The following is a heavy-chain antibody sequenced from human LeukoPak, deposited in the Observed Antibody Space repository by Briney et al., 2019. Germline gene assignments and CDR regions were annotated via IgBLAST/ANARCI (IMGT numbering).Heavy chain of an antibody. CDR1: GGSIGTYY. Sequence: SETLSLTCIVSGGSIGTYYCSWIRQSPGQGLEWIGYIYVTGSTRYNHYLQSRITISVDTSRNKFFLRMSSVTPANTAVYYFARHLGGGIEDMDVWGTGTKVTVSS. V-gene: IGHV4-59*08. CDR2: IYVTGST. CDR3: ARHLGGGIEDMDV. D-gene: IGHD3-16*02. J-gene: IGHJ6*03.